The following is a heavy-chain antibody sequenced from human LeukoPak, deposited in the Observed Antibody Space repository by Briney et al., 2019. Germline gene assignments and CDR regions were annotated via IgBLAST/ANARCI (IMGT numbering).Heavy chain of an antibody. CDR3: AKAAYGDYVNWFDP. D-gene: IGHD4-17*01. CDR2: TAGSSGST. Sequence: GGSLRLSCAASGFTFRNYAMSWVRQAPGKGPEWVSSTAGSSGSTYYADSVKGRFTISRDNSKNTLYLQMNSLRAEDTALYYCAKAAYGDYVNWFDPWGQGTLVTVSS. CDR1: GFTFRNYA. V-gene: IGHV3-23*01. J-gene: IGHJ5*02.